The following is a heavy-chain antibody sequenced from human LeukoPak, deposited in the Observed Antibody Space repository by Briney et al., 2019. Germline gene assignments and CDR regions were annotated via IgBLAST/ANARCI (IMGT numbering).Heavy chain of an antibody. CDR1: GYTFTGYY. CDR3: ARERDDYYDSSGCFDY. D-gene: IGHD3-22*01. V-gene: IGHV1-2*06. J-gene: IGHJ4*02. CDR2: INPNSGGT. Sequence: ASVKVSCKASGYTFTGYYMHWVRQAPGQGLEWMGRINPNSGGTNYAQKFQGRVTMTRDTSISTAYMELSRLRSDDTAVYYCARERDDYYDSSGCFDYCGQGTLVTVSS.